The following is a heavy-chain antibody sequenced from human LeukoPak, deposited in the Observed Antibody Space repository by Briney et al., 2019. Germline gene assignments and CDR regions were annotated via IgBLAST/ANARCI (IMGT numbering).Heavy chain of an antibody. CDR1: GGSISSYY. CDR3: ARDQSYLYGMDV. CDR2: IYYSGST. D-gene: IGHD2-2*02. J-gene: IGHJ6*02. Sequence: SETLSLTCTVSGGSISSYYWSWIRQPPGKGLEWIGYIYYSGSTNYNPSLKSRVTISVDTSKNQFSLKLSSVTAADTAVYYCARDQSYLYGMDVWGQGTTVTVSS. V-gene: IGHV4-59*12.